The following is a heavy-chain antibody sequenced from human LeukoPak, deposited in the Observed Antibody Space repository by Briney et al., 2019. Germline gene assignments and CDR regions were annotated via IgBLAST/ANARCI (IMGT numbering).Heavy chain of an antibody. D-gene: IGHD3-10*01. Sequence: PGGSLRLSYAASGFTFSSYGMHWVRQAPGKGLEWVAFIRYDGSNKYYADSVKGRFTISRDNSKNTLYLQMNSLRAEDTAVYYCARHQGWFGELLSGWFDPWGQGTPVTVSS. V-gene: IGHV3-30*02. CDR2: IRYDGSNK. J-gene: IGHJ5*02. CDR3: ARHQGWFGELLSGWFDP. CDR1: GFTFSSYG.